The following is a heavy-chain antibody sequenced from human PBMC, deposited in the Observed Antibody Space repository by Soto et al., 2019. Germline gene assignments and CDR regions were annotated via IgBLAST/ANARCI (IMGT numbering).Heavy chain of an antibody. D-gene: IGHD5-18*01. V-gene: IGHV1-46*03. CDR3: ARDRGDSDGFLHAFDI. Sequence: QVQLVQSRAEVKKPGASVKVSCKASGYTFTSYYRYWVRQAPGQGFEWMGIINPIGGSTSYAQKFPGRVTMTMDTSTSTVYMELSSLRSEDTAVYYCARDRGDSDGFLHAFDIWGQGTMVTVSS. CDR1: GYTFTSYY. J-gene: IGHJ3*02. CDR2: INPIGGST.